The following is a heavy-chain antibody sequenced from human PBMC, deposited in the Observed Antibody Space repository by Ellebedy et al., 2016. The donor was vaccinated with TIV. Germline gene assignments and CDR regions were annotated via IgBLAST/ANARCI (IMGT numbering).Heavy chain of an antibody. D-gene: IGHD3-9*01. CDR3: TKSRFDWL. V-gene: IGHV3-33*03. CDR1: GFTFSSHG. CDR2: IWYDGSNK. J-gene: IGHJ4*02. Sequence: PGGSLRLSCAASGFTFSSHGMHWVRQAPGKGLEWVAVIWYDGSNKYYADSVKGRFTISRDYSRNTLSLDIRSLQVEDTAIYYCTKSRFDWLWGQGALVTVSS.